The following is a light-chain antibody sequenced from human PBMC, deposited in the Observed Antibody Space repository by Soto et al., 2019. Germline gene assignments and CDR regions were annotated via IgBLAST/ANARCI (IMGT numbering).Light chain of an antibody. CDR3: SSYTSSTTLV. J-gene: IGLJ2*01. Sequence: QSALTQPASVSGSPGQSITISCTGTSSDVGGYNYVSWYQQHPGKAPKLMIYDVSNRPSGVSNRFSGSKSGNTASLTVSGLQAEDEADYHCSSYTSSTTLVFGGGTKVTVL. CDR2: DVS. CDR1: SSDVGGYNY. V-gene: IGLV2-14*01.